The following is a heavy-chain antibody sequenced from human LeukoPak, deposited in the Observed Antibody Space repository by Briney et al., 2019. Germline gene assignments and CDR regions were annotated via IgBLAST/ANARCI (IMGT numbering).Heavy chain of an antibody. CDR2: ISGSGGST. D-gene: IGHD3-22*01. J-gene: IGHJ4*02. V-gene: IGHV3-23*01. Sequence: GGSLRLSCAASGFTFSSYSMNWVRQAPGKGLEWVSAISGSGGSTYYADSVKGRFTISRDNSKNTLYLQMNSLRAEDTAVYYCACRENSSGYYLYYFDYWGQGTLVTVSS. CDR3: ACRENSSGYYLYYFDY. CDR1: GFTFSSYS.